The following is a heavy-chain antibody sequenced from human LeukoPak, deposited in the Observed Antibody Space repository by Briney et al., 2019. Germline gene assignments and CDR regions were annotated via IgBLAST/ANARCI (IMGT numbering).Heavy chain of an antibody. J-gene: IGHJ4*02. CDR1: GGTFSSYA. CDR3: ARDRRKNGSGSYYNPLDY. CDR2: INPNSGGT. V-gene: IGHV1-2*02. D-gene: IGHD3-10*01. Sequence: ASVKVSCKASGGTFSSYAISWVRQAPGQGLEWMGWINPNSGGTNYAQKFQGRVTMTRDTSISTAYMELRSLRSDDTAVYYCARDRRKNGSGSYYNPLDYWGQGTLVTVSS.